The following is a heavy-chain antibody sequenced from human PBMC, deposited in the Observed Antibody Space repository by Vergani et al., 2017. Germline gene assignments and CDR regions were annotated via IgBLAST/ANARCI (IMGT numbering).Heavy chain of an antibody. Sequence: EVQLLESGGGLVQPGGSLRLSCAASGFTFSSYAMSWVRQAPGKGLEWVSGISGSGGSTYYADSVKGRFTISRDNSKNTLYLQMNSLRAEDTAVYYCAKDKSGTESYYYDSSGYYINWFDPWGQGTLVTVSS. CDR3: AKDKSGTESYYYDSSGYYINWFDP. J-gene: IGHJ5*02. D-gene: IGHD3-22*01. V-gene: IGHV3-23*01. CDR2: ISGSGGST. CDR1: GFTFSSYA.